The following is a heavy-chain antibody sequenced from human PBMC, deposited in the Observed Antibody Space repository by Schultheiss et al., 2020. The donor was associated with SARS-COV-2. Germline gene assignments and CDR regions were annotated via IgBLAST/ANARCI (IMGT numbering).Heavy chain of an antibody. D-gene: IGHD3-10*01. Sequence: GESLKISCAASGFTFSSYAMSWVCQPPEKGLEWVSAISDTTYYADSVKGRFTISRDNSKNTLYLQMNSLRAEDTAVYYCARVGVIMVRGVIITHWYFDLWGRGTLVTVSS. CDR3: ARVGVIMVRGVIITHWYFDL. J-gene: IGHJ2*01. CDR2: ISDTT. V-gene: IGHV3-23*01. CDR1: GFTFSSYA.